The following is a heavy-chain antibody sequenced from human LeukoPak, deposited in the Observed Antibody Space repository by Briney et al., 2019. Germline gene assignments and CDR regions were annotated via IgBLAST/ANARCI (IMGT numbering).Heavy chain of an antibody. V-gene: IGHV1-69*10. Sequence: SVKVSCKASGGTFSSYAISWVRQAPGQGLEWMGGIIPIFGIPNYALEFQGRVTITADNSTNTAYMDLTALRSDYTAVYYCARGSRSYYYYMDVWGNGTTVTVSS. J-gene: IGHJ6*03. D-gene: IGHD3-10*01. CDR1: GGTFSSYA. CDR2: IIPIFGIP. CDR3: ARGSRSYYYYMDV.